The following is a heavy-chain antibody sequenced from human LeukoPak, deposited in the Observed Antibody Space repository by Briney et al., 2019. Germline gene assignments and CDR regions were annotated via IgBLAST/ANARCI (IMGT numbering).Heavy chain of an antibody. V-gene: IGHV4-30-2*01. CDR1: GGSISSGGYS. CDR3: ARVDYYDSSGYYQEYLQH. Sequence: SETLSLTCAVSGGSISSGGYSWSWIRQPPGKGLEWIGYIYHSGSTYYNPSLKSRVTISVDRSKNQFSLKLSSVTAADTAVYYCARVDYYDSSGYYQEYLQHWGQGTLVTVSS. D-gene: IGHD3-22*01. CDR2: IYHSGST. J-gene: IGHJ1*01.